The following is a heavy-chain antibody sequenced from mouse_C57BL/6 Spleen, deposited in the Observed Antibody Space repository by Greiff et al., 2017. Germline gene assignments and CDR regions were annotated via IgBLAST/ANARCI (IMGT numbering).Heavy chain of an antibody. CDR2: IYPCDGDT. V-gene: IGHV1-82*01. J-gene: IGHJ2*01. Sequence: VQLQQSGPELVKPGASVKISCKASGYAFSSSWMHWVKQRPGQGLEWIGGIYPCDGDTNYNGKFKGKATLTADKSSSTAYMQLSSLTAEDAAVYFCARGELGRDYWGQGTTLTVSS. D-gene: IGHD4-1*01. CDR1: GYAFSSSW. CDR3: ARGELGRDY.